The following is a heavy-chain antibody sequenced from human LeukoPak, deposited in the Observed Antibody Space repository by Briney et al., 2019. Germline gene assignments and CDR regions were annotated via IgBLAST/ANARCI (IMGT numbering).Heavy chain of an antibody. J-gene: IGHJ4*02. Sequence: GGSLRLSCAASGFTFSSYGMSWVRQAPGKGLEWVSAISGSGGSTYYADSVKGRFTISRDNSKNTLYLQMNSLRAEDTAVYYCAKDKSLVVGLFDYWGQGTLVTVSS. V-gene: IGHV3-23*01. CDR2: ISGSGGST. CDR1: GFTFSSYG. CDR3: AKDKSLVVGLFDY. D-gene: IGHD3-22*01.